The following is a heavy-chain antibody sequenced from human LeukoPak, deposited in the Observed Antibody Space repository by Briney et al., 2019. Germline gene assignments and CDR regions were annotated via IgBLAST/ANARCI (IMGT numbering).Heavy chain of an antibody. J-gene: IGHJ4*02. Sequence: SVKVSCKASGGTFISYAISWVRQAPGQGLEWMGGIIPIFGTANYAQKFQGRVTITRDTSASRAYMELSSLRSEDTAVYYCAGTYYYDSSGYYPAFDYWGQGTLVTVSS. D-gene: IGHD3-22*01. V-gene: IGHV1-69*05. CDR1: GGTFISYA. CDR2: IIPIFGTA. CDR3: AGTYYYDSSGYYPAFDY.